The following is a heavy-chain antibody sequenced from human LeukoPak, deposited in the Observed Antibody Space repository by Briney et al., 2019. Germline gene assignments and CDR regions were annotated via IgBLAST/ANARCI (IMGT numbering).Heavy chain of an antibody. D-gene: IGHD3-16*01. Sequence: GGSLRLSCAACDVTLSTFTMHSVRQAPGKGLEWVSSISSSSRTINYADSVQGRFTVSRDNANNSMYLQMNELRREDPAVYYGGNVPPRGGLHPWGEGTLVTVSS. V-gene: IGHV3-48*01. CDR3: GNVPPRGGLHP. CDR1: DVTLSTFT. CDR2: ISSSSRTI. J-gene: IGHJ5*02.